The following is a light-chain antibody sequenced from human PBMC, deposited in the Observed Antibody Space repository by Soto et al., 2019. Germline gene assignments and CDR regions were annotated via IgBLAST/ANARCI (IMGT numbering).Light chain of an antibody. CDR3: QRYNAFSQT. J-gene: IGKJ1*01. V-gene: IGKV1-5*01. CDR1: QSINSW. CDR2: DAS. Sequence: DIQMTQSPSTLSASVGDRVTITCRASQSINSWVAWFQQKPGKAPKVLIYDASTLESGVPSRFSGSGSGTEFTLTIDSLQPDDVATYYCQRYNAFSQTFGQGTNVEI.